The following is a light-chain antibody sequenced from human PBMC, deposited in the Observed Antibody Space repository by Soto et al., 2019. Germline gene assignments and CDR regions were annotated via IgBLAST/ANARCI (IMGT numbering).Light chain of an antibody. CDR2: GAS. J-gene: IGKJ1*01. V-gene: IGKV3-15*01. CDR1: QSVRSN. Sequence: EIVMTQSPATLSVSPGDRATLSCRASQSVRSNLAWYQQKPGQAPRVLIFGASTRATGIPARFSGSGSGTEFTLTISSLQSEDFAVYYCQQYNNWPPWTFGQGTKVEIK. CDR3: QQYNNWPPWT.